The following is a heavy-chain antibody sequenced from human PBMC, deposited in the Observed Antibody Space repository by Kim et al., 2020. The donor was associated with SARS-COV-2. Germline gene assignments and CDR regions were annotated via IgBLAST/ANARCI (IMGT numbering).Heavy chain of an antibody. D-gene: IGHD3-10*01. Sequence: GGSLRLSCAASGFTFSSYWMSWVRQAPGKGLEWVANIKQDGSEKYYVDSVKGRFTISRDNAKNSLYLQMNSLRAEDTAVYYCARERVESTIFGTYYYGSGSYRNGYYFYYWGQGTLVTVSS. CDR1: GFTFSSYW. CDR3: ARERVESTIFGTYYYGSGSYRNGYYFYY. J-gene: IGHJ4*02. V-gene: IGHV3-7*01. CDR2: IKQDGSEK.